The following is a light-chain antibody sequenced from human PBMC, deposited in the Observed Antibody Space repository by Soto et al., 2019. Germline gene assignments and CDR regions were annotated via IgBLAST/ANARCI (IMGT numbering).Light chain of an antibody. CDR2: AAS. V-gene: IGKV3-15*01. CDR1: QSVSSY. J-gene: IGKJ5*01. CDR3: QQYNNWPPIT. Sequence: EIVLTQSPATLSLSPGERATLSCRASQSVSSYLAWYQQKPGQAPRLLIYAASTRATGIPARFSGSGSGTEFSLTISSLQSEDFAIYYCQQYNNWPPITFGQGTRLEI.